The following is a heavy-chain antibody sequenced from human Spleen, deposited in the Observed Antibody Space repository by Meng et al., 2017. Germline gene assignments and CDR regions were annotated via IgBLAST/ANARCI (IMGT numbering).Heavy chain of an antibody. Sequence: GGSLRLSCAGSGFTFSNAWMTWVRQAPGKGPEWIGRMKSNVDGGTVDYAAALKGRFFISRDDSKNMFYLQMNSLRAEDTAVYYCARDEGVWSGYYKTNWFDPWGQGTLVTVSS. J-gene: IGHJ5*02. CDR2: MKSNVDGGTV. CDR1: GFTFSNAW. V-gene: IGHV3-15*01. CDR3: ARDEGVWSGYYKTNWFDP. D-gene: IGHD3-3*01.